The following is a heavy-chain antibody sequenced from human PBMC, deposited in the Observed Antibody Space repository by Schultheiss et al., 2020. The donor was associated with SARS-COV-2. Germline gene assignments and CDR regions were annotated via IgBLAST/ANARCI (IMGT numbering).Heavy chain of an antibody. D-gene: IGHD3-22*01. J-gene: IGHJ4*02. CDR2: IYYSGST. CDR3: ARGATGAPYYYDSSGYYFDY. Sequence: SETLSLTCTVSGDSISSGDYYWSWIRQHPGKGLEWIGYIYYSGSTYYNPSLESRVTISVDTSKNQFSLQLSSVTAADTAVYYCARGATGAPYYYDSSGYYFDYWGQGTLVTVSS. CDR1: GDSISSGDYY. V-gene: IGHV4-30-4*08.